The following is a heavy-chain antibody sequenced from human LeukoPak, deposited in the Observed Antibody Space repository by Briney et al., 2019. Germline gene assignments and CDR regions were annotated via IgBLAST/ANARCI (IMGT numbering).Heavy chain of an antibody. CDR3: ARDLTAMVFDY. V-gene: IGHV1-2*02. J-gene: IGHJ4*02. D-gene: IGHD5-18*01. CDR1: GYTFTGYY. Sequence: ASVKVSCKASGYTFTGYYLHWVRQAPGQGLEWMGWINPKSGGTNYAQKFQGRVTMTRDTSISTAYMELSRLRSDDTAVYYCARDLTAMVFDYWGQGTLVTVSS. CDR2: INPKSGGT.